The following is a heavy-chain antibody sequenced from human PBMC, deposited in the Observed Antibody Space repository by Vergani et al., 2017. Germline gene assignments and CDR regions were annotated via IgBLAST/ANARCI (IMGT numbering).Heavy chain of an antibody. Sequence: VQLLESGGGLVQPGRSLRLSCAASGFTFSSYAMHWVRQAPGKGLEWVAVISYDGSNKYYADSVKGRFTISRDNSKNTLYLQMNSLRAEDTAVYYCARDHGRDGYNFPLFDYWGQGTLVTVSS. D-gene: IGHD5-24*01. CDR3: ARDHGRDGYNFPLFDY. V-gene: IGHV3-30*01. J-gene: IGHJ4*02. CDR2: ISYDGSNK. CDR1: GFTFSSYA.